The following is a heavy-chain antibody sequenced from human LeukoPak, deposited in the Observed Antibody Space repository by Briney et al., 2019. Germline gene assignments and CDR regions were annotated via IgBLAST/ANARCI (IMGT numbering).Heavy chain of an antibody. D-gene: IGHD1-14*01. CDR3: AKGLTRGTGAFDI. CDR2: ISWNSGSI. CDR1: GFTFDDYA. J-gene: IGHJ3*02. Sequence: SLRLSCAASGFTFDDYAMHWVRQAPGKGLEWVSGISWNSGSIGYADSVKGRFTISRDNAKNSLYLQMNSLRAEDTALYYCAKGLTRGTGAFDIWGQGTMVTVSS. V-gene: IGHV3-9*01.